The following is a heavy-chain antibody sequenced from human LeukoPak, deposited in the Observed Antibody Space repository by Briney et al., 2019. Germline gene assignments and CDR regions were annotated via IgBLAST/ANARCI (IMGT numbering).Heavy chain of an antibody. CDR1: GFTFSSYA. J-gene: IGHJ4*02. V-gene: IGHV3-23*01. CDR3: ARESPGYDSSGYYYTHFDY. D-gene: IGHD3-22*01. CDR2: ISGSGGST. Sequence: GGSLRLSCAASGFTFSSYAMSWVRQAPGKGLEWVSAISGSGGSTYYADSVKGRFTISRDNSKNTLYLQMNSLRAEDTAVYYCARESPGYDSSGYYYTHFDYWGQGTLVTVSS.